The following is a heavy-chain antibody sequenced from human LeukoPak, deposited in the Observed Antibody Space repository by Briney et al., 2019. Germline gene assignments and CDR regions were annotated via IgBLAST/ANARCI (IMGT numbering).Heavy chain of an antibody. CDR1: GGSISTYY. J-gene: IGHJ4*02. CDR2: IYYSGST. V-gene: IGHV4-59*08. D-gene: IGHD3-10*01. CDR3: AKRTYGSGSYYLDH. Sequence: SETLSLTCTVSGGSISTYYWSWIRQPPGRGLEWIGYIYYSGSTNSNPSLKSRVTISADTSKNQFSLKLSSVTAADTAVYYCAKRTYGSGSYYLDHWGQGTLVTVSS.